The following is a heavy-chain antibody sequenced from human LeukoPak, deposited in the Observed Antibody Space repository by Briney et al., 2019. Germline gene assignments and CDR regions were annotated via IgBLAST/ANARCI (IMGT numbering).Heavy chain of an antibody. Sequence: ASVKVSCKASGYTFTGYYMHWVRQAPGQGLEWMGRINPNSGGTNYAQKFQGRVTMTRDTSISTAYMELSRLRSDDTAVYYCARDQGGSYYYYGMDVWGQGTTVTVSS. CDR2: INPNSGGT. CDR1: GYTFTGYY. D-gene: IGHD1-26*01. J-gene: IGHJ6*02. V-gene: IGHV1-2*06. CDR3: ARDQGGSYYYYGMDV.